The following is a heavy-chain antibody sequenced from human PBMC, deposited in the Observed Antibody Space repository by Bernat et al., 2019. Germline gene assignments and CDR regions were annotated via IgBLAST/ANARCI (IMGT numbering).Heavy chain of an antibody. D-gene: IGHD6-13*01. J-gene: IGHJ6*02. CDR3: ATPSSSWGTYFCYVMDI. CDR1: GFTFSSYG. CDR2: TSYDGSNK. V-gene: IGHV3-30*03. Sequence: QVQLVESGGGVVQPGRSLRLSCAASGFTFSSYGMHWVRQAPGKGLESVAVTSYDGSNKYYVDSVKGRFTISRDNSKNTLYLQMISLRPKDTAVYYCATPSSSWGTYFCYVMDIWGQGTTVTVSS.